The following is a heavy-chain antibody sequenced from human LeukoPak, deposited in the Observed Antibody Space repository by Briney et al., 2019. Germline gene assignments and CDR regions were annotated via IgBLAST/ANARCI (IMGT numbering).Heavy chain of an antibody. CDR1: GFTFSDYY. CDR2: ISGSGGST. CDR3: AKDRDYYYYYMDV. V-gene: IGHV3-23*01. J-gene: IGHJ6*03. Sequence: GGSLRLSCAASGFTFSDYYMSWIRQAPGKGLEWVSAISGSGGSTYYADSVKGRFTISRDNSKNTLYLQMNSLRAEDTAVYYCAKDRDYYYYYMDVWGKGTTVTVSS.